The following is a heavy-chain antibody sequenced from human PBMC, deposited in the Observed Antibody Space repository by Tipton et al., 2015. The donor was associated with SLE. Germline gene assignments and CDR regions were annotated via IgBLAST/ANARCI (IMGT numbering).Heavy chain of an antibody. Sequence: SLRLSCEASGFTFSSYEINWVRQAPGKGLEWVAYISSTATVISYVESVKGRFTISRDNAKTSVYLQMNSLKVEDTAVYYCARDSGLGDQYDRHHFDLWGQGTQVTVSS. CDR2: ISSTATVI. CDR1: GFTFSSYE. CDR3: ARDSGLGDQYDRHHFDL. J-gene: IGHJ4*02. D-gene: IGHD3-16*01. V-gene: IGHV3-48*03.